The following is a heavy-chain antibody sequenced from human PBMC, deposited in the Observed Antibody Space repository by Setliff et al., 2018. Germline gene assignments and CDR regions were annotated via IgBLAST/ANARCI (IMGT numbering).Heavy chain of an antibody. J-gene: IGHJ4*02. CDR2: LYTSGDT. V-gene: IGHV4-4*07. D-gene: IGHD5-12*01. CDR1: GGSISSHY. CDR3: ARGGTFRYFDY. Sequence: KPSETLSLTCTVSGGSISSHYWTWIRQPAGKGLEWIGRLYTSGDTNYNPSLKSRVSMSLDTSKNQFSLKLSSVTAADTAVYYCARGGTFRYFDYWGQGTPVTVSS.